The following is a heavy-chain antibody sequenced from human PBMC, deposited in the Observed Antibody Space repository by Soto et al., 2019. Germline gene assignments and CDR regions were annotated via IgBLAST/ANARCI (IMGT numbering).Heavy chain of an antibody. D-gene: IGHD3-10*01. CDR3: PRGGFGELPDAFDI. V-gene: IGHV3-9*01. J-gene: IGHJ3*02. CDR2: ISWNSGSI. CDR1: GFTFDDYA. Sequence: EVQLVESGGGLVQPGRSLRLSCAASGFTFDDYAMHWVRQAPGKGLEWVSGISWNSGSIGYADSVKGRFTISRDNAKNSLYLQMNSLRAEDTALYYCPRGGFGELPDAFDIWGQGTMVTVSS.